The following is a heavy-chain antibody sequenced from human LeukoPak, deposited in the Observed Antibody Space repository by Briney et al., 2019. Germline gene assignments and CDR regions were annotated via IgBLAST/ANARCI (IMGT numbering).Heavy chain of an antibody. Sequence: GGALRLSCAASGFTFSSYEMNWVRQAPGKGLEWVSYISSSGSTIYYADSVKGRFTISRDNAKNSLYLQMNSLRAEDTAVYYCARGYSYGSDYWGQGTLVTVSS. CDR3: ARGYSYGSDY. CDR1: GFTFSSYE. J-gene: IGHJ4*02. V-gene: IGHV3-48*03. D-gene: IGHD5-18*01. CDR2: ISSSGSTI.